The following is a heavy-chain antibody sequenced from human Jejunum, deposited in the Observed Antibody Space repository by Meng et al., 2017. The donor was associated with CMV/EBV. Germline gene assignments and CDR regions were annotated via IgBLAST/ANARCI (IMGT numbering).Heavy chain of an antibody. CDR3: ARENDYGEANLDY. J-gene: IGHJ4*02. CDR2: IKQDGSET. D-gene: IGHD4-17*01. V-gene: IGHV3-7*01. CDR1: GFTVSVYS. Sequence: SGFTVSVYSMSWVRQTPGKGLEWVANIKQDGSETDYLDSVKGRFTISRDNAKNSVYLRMKSLRAEDTAVYYCARENDYGEANLDYWGQGTRVTVSS.